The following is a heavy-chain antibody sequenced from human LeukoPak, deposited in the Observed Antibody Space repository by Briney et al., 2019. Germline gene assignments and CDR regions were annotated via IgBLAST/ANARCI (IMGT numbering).Heavy chain of an antibody. Sequence: ASVKVSCKASGYTFTSYDINWVRQATGQGLEWMGWMNPNSGNIGYAQKFQGRVTMTRNTSISTAYMELSSLRSEDTAVYYCARVGYYDSSGYYSPQKAFDYWGQGTLVTVSS. CDR1: GYTFTSYD. CDR3: ARVGYYDSSGYYSPQKAFDY. D-gene: IGHD3-22*01. CDR2: MNPNSGNI. V-gene: IGHV1-8*01. J-gene: IGHJ4*02.